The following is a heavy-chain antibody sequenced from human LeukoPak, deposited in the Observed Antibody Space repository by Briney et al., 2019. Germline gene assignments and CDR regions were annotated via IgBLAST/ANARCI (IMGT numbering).Heavy chain of an antibody. Sequence: ASVKVSCKASGYTFTGYYMHWVRQAPGQGLEWMGWISAYNGNTNYAQKLQGRVTMTTDTSTSTAYMELRSLRSDDTAVYYCARDEATVTTGTYDYWGQGTLVTVSS. CDR3: ARDEATVTTGTYDY. J-gene: IGHJ4*02. CDR2: ISAYNGNT. CDR1: GYTFTGYY. D-gene: IGHD4-17*01. V-gene: IGHV1-18*04.